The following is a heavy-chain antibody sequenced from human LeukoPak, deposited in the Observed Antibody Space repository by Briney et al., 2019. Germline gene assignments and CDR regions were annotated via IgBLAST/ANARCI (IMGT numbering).Heavy chain of an antibody. CDR2: IYTSGST. D-gene: IGHD1-26*01. CDR1: GGSISSGSYY. J-gene: IGHJ3*02. CDR3: ASEGSLDAFDI. V-gene: IGHV4-61*02. Sequence: PSETLSLTCTVSGGSISSGSYYWSWNRQPAGKGLEWIGRIYTSGSTDYNPSLKSRVTISVDTSKNQFSLKLSSVTAADTAVYYCASEGSLDAFDIWGQGTMVTVSS.